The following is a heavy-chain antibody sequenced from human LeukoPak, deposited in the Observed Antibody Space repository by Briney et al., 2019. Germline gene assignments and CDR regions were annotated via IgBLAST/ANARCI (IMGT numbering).Heavy chain of an antibody. CDR3: ARSSRATGDASDI. D-gene: IGHD1-26*01. Sequence: GRSLRLSCAASGFTFSSYAMHWVRQAPGKGLEWVAVISYDGSNKYYADSVKGRFTISRDNSKNTLYLQMNSLRAEDTAVYYCARSSRATGDASDIWGQGTMVTVSS. V-gene: IGHV3-30*01. J-gene: IGHJ3*02. CDR2: ISYDGSNK. CDR1: GFTFSSYA.